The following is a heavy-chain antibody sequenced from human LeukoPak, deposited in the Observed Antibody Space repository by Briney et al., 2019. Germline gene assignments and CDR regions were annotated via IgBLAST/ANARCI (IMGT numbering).Heavy chain of an antibody. CDR3: ARAPSRAPNVWFDP. J-gene: IGHJ5*02. CDR2: IYYSGST. CDR1: GGSISSYY. Sequence: PSETLSLTCTVSGGSISSYYWSWIRQPPGKGLEWIGYIYYSGSTNYNPSLKSRVTISVDTSKNQFSLKLSSVTAADTAVYYCARAPSRAPNVWFDPWGQGTLATVSS. V-gene: IGHV4-59*01.